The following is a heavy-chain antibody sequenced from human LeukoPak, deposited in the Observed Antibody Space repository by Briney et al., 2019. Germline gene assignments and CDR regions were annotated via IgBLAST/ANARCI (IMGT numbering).Heavy chain of an antibody. CDR1: GYTVTSYG. V-gene: IGHV1-18*01. D-gene: IGHD5-18*01. CDR2: ISAYNGNT. Sequence: GASVKVSCKASGYTVTSYGISWVRQAPGQGPEWMGWISAYNGNTNYAQKLQGRVTMTTDTSTSTAYMELRSLRYDDTAVYYCARKTAMVRFDPWGQGTLVTVSS. CDR3: ARKTAMVRFDP. J-gene: IGHJ5*02.